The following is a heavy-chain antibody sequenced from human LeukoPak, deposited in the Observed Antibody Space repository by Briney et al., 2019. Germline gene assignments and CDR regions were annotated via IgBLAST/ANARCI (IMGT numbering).Heavy chain of an antibody. CDR1: GGAISSGTNS. CDR3: ARGRGAFIFDF. CDR2: IYHSGST. D-gene: IGHD5-12*01. Sequence: SQTLSLTCGVSGGAISSGTNSWSWIRKPPGKGLEWIGYIYHSGSTHYNPSLKSRLTISVDRSKNQFSLKLRFVTAADTAVYYCARGRGAFIFDFWGQGTLVTVSS. V-gene: IGHV4-30-2*01. J-gene: IGHJ4*02.